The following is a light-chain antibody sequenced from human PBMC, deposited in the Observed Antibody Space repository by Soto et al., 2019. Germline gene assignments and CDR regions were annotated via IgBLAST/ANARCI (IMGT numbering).Light chain of an antibody. CDR2: DAF. J-gene: IGKJ1*01. V-gene: IGKV1-5*01. CDR3: QPYHRYWT. Sequence: FEMTQSPSTLSASVGDRVTITCRASQNIRSRLAWFQQKPGKAPKLLIYDAFSCESGVPQRFSGSGSGTEFTLTSISLQTYDCSTYYSQPYHRYWTFGQGTKVDIK. CDR1: QNIRSR.